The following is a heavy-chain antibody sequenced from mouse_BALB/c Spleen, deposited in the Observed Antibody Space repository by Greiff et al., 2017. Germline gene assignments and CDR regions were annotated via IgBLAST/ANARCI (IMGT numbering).Heavy chain of an antibody. J-gene: IGHJ2*01. D-gene: IGHD2-1*01. Sequence: VKLQESGPGLVQPSQSLSITCTVSGFSLTSYGVHWVRQSPGKGLEWLGVIWSGGSTDSNAAFISRLSISKDNSKSQGFFKMNILQANDTAIYYCARLGNEYYFDYWGQGTTLTVSS. CDR1: GFSLTSYG. V-gene: IGHV2-2*02. CDR2: IWSGGST. CDR3: ARLGNEYYFDY.